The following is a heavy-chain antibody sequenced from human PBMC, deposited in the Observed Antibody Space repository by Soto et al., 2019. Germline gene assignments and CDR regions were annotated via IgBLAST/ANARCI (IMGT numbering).Heavy chain of an antibody. Sequence: GGSLRLSCAASGFTFSSYGMHWVRQAPGKGLEWVAVISYGGSNKYYADSVKGRFTISRDNSKNTLYLQMNSLRAEDTAVYYCAKDERIQLWLRPSMATKHYYYYGMDVWGQGTTVTVSS. V-gene: IGHV3-30*18. CDR1: GFTFSSYG. CDR3: AKDERIQLWLRPSMATKHYYYYGMDV. J-gene: IGHJ6*02. D-gene: IGHD5-18*01. CDR2: ISYGGSNK.